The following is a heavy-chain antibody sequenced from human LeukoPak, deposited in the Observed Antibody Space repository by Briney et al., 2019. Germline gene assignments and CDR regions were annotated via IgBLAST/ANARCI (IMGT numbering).Heavy chain of an antibody. D-gene: IGHD3-3*01. CDR1: GYTFTSYY. V-gene: IGHV1-46*01. J-gene: IGHJ4*02. CDR3: ARGSPITIFGVVSPFDY. CDR2: INPSGGST. Sequence: ASVKVSCKASGYTFTSYYMHWVRQAPGQGLEWMGIINPSGGSTSYAQKFQGRVTMTRDTSTSTVYMELSSLRSEDTAVYYCARGSPITIFGVVSPFDYWGQGTLVTVPS.